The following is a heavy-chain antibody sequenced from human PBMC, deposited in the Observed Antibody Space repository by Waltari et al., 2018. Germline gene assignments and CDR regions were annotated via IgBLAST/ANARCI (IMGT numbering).Heavy chain of an antibody. D-gene: IGHD5-18*01. CDR3: ARTWGTAMGYGALDY. V-gene: IGHV1-2*02. J-gene: IGHJ4*02. CDR2: INPNSGGT. CDR1: GYTFTGYY. Sequence: QVQLVQSGAEVKKPGASVKVSCKASGYTFTGYYMHWVRQAPGQGLEWMGWINPNSGGTNDAQKFQGRVTMTRDTSISTAYMELSRLRSDDTAVYYCARTWGTAMGYGALDYWGQGTLVTVSS.